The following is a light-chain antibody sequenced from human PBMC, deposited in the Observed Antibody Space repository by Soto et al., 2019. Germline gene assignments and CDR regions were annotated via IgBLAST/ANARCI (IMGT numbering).Light chain of an antibody. Sequence: DIQMTQSPSSLSTSVGDRVTITCRASQAISNYLAWYQRKPGNVPKLLIYDASTLQSGVPSRFSGSGSGTDFTLTISSLQPEDVATYYCQRYDSAPYTFGQGTKLEIK. CDR3: QRYDSAPYT. V-gene: IGKV1-27*01. J-gene: IGKJ2*01. CDR2: DAS. CDR1: QAISNY.